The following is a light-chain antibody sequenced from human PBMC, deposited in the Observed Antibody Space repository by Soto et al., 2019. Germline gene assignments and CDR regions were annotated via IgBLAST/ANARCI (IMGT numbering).Light chain of an antibody. J-gene: IGKJ1*01. CDR2: GAS. CDR1: QSVSNN. V-gene: IGKV3-15*01. Sequence: EIVLTQSPGTLSLSPGERATLSCMASQSVSNNYLAWYQQKPGQAPRLLIYGASTRATGIPARFSGSGSGTEFTLTISSLQSEDFAVYYCHQYNFWPTFGQGTKVDIK. CDR3: HQYNFWPT.